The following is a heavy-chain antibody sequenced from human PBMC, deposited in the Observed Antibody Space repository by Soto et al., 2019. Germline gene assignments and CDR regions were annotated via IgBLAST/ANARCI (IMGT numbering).Heavy chain of an antibody. CDR3: ARAMPAAIARYYYGMDV. D-gene: IGHD2-2*01. J-gene: IGHJ6*02. CDR1: GYSISSGYY. V-gene: IGHV4-38-2*01. CDR2: IYHSGST. Sequence: SETLSLTCAVSGYSISSGYYWGWIRQPPGKGLEWIGSIYHSGSTYYNPSLKSRVTISVDTSKNQFSLKLSSVTAADTAVYYCARAMPAAIARYYYGMDVWGQGTTVTVSS.